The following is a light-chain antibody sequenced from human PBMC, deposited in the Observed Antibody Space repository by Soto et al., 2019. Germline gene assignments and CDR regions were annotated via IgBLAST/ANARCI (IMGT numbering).Light chain of an antibody. CDR1: SSNIGSNY. CDR3: AAWDDILSGVV. V-gene: IGLV1-47*01. CDR2: SNN. Sequence: QAVVTQPPSASGSPGQRVTLSCSGSSSNIGSNYVYWYQQLPGTAPELLIYSNNQRPSWVPDPVSGSDSGTAAYLAISVLRSEDDADYYCAAWDDILSGVVFGGGTKLTVL. J-gene: IGLJ2*01.